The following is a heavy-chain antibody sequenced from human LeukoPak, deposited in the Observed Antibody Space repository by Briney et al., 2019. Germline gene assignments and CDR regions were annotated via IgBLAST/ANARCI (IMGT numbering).Heavy chain of an antibody. D-gene: IGHD5-18*01. CDR2: LNPNSGNT. CDR3: ARGFRRGYSYGYVFGY. Sequence: ASVKVSXKASGYTFTSYDINWVRQATGQGLEWMGWLNPNSGNTGYAQKFQGRVTMTRNTSISTAYMELSSLRSEDTAVYYCARGFRRGYSYGYVFGYWGQGTLVTVSS. J-gene: IGHJ4*02. CDR1: GYTFTSYD. V-gene: IGHV1-8*01.